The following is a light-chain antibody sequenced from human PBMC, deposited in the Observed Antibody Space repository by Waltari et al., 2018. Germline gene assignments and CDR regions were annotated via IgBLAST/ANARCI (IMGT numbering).Light chain of an antibody. CDR1: QSVSSH. Sequence: EIVLTQSPATLSLSPGARATLSCRASQSVSSHLDWFQQKPGQAPRLLIYGASNRATGIPARFSGSGSGTDFTLSISSLEPEDFVVYYCLQRTSWPLTFGGGTKVEIK. CDR3: LQRTSWPLT. CDR2: GAS. J-gene: IGKJ4*01. V-gene: IGKV3-11*01.